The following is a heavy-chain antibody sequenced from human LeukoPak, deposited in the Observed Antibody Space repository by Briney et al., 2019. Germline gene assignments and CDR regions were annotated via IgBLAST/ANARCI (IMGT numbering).Heavy chain of an antibody. V-gene: IGHV2-5*01. CDR2: IYWNDDK. CDR1: GFSLSTSGVG. CDR3: AHKGASYDSSGYYYGDYYYGMDV. D-gene: IGHD3-22*01. J-gene: IGHJ6*02. Sequence: SGPTLVKPTQTLTLTCTFSGFSLSTSGVGVGWIRQPPGKALEWLALIYWNDDKRYSPSLKSRLTITKDTSKSQVVLTMTNMDPVDTATYYCAHKGASYDSSGYYYGDYYYGMDVWGQGTTVTVSS.